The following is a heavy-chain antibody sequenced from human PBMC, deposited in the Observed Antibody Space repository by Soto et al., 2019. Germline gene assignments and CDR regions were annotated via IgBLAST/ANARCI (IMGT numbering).Heavy chain of an antibody. CDR1: GGSFSGYY. CDR2: INHSGST. Sequence: SETLSLTCSVSGGSFSGYYWSWIRQPPGKGLEWIGEINHSGSTNYNPSLKSRVTISVDTSKNQFSLKLSSVTAADTAVYYCARGGNYGSGSYYIHDYWGQGTLVTVSS. CDR3: ARGGNYGSGSYYIHDY. V-gene: IGHV4-34*01. D-gene: IGHD3-10*01. J-gene: IGHJ4*02.